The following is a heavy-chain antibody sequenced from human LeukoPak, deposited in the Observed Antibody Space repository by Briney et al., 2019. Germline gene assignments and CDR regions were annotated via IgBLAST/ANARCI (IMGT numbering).Heavy chain of an antibody. CDR1: GGTFSSYA. Sequence: ASVKVSCKASGGTFSSYAISWVRQATGQGLEWMGWMNPNSGNTGYAQKFQGRVTMTRNTSISTAYMELSSLRSEDTAVYYCARGRWYYDFWSGYQNWFDPWGQGTLVTVSS. CDR2: MNPNSGNT. CDR3: ARGRWYYDFWSGYQNWFDP. D-gene: IGHD3-3*01. J-gene: IGHJ5*02. V-gene: IGHV1-8*02.